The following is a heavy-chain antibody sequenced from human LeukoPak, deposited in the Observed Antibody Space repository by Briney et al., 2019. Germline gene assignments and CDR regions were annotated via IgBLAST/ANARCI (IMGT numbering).Heavy chain of an antibody. CDR3: ARQGASSWYLDDAFDI. V-gene: IGHV4-31*03. J-gene: IGHJ3*02. CDR1: GGSISSGGYY. CDR2: IYYSGST. Sequence: ASETLSLTCTVSGGSISSGGYYWSWIRQHPGKGLEWIGYIYYSGSTYYNPSLKSRVTISVDTSKNQFSLKLSSVTAADTAVYYCARQGASSWYLDDAFDIWGQGTMVTVSS. D-gene: IGHD6-13*01.